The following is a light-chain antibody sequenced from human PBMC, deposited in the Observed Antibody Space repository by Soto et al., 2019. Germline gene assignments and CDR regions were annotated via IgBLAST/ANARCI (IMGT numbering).Light chain of an antibody. Sequence: QSVLTQPASVSGSPGQSITISCTGTSSDVGGYNYVSWYQQHPGKAPKLMIYDVSNRPSGVSNRFSGAKSGNTASLTISGLQAEDEAEYYCSSYTSSSTLEGVVFGGGTKVTVL. J-gene: IGLJ2*01. V-gene: IGLV2-14*01. CDR3: SSYTSSSTLEGVV. CDR2: DVS. CDR1: SSDVGGYNY.